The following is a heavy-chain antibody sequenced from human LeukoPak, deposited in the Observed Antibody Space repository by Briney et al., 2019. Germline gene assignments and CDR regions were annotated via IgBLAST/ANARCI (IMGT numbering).Heavy chain of an antibody. J-gene: IGHJ4*02. CDR3: ARVYEEAYGSGSYYLAFDY. CDR2: IIPIFGTA. CDR1: GGTFSSYA. Sequence: ASVKVSCKASGGTFSSYAVSWVRQAPGQGLEWMGGIIPIFGTANYAQKFQGRVTITADESTSTAYMELSSLRSEDTAVYYCARVYEEAYGSGSYYLAFDYWGQGTLVTVSS. D-gene: IGHD3-10*01. V-gene: IGHV1-69*01.